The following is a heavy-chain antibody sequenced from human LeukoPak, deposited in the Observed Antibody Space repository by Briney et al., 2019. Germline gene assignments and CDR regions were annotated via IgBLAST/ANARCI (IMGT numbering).Heavy chain of an antibody. CDR2: IYYSGST. CDR3: ARVGGGSYVFDY. V-gene: IGHV4-39*01. Sequence: SSETLSLTCTVSGVSISSSNSYWGWIRQPPGKGLEWIGSIYYSGSTYYNPSLKSRVTISVDTSKNQFSMKLSSVTAADTAVYYCARVGGGSYVFDYWGQGTLVTVSS. J-gene: IGHJ4*02. D-gene: IGHD1-26*01. CDR1: GVSISSSNSY.